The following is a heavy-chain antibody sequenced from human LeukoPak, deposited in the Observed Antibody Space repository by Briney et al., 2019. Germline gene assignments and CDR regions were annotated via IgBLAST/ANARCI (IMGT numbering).Heavy chain of an antibody. V-gene: IGHV3-30*18. CDR2: ISYDGSNK. CDR3: AKDGGIAVAGIQDFDY. D-gene: IGHD6-19*01. CDR1: GFTFSSYG. Sequence: GGSLRLSCAASGFTFSSYGTHWVRQAPGKGLEWVAVISYDGSNKYYADSVKGRFTISRDNSKNTLYLQMNSLRAEDTAVYYCAKDGGIAVAGIQDFDYWGQGTLVTVSS. J-gene: IGHJ4*02.